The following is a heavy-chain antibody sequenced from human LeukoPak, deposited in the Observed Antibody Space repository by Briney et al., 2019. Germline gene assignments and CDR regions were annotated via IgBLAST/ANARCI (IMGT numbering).Heavy chain of an antibody. CDR1: GFSFNSYG. D-gene: IGHD2-21*02. Sequence: GRSLXLSCAASGFSFNSYGMHWVRQAPGKGXEWVAVISYDGSKKYYADSVKGRFTISRDNSKNTLYLQMNSLRAEDTAAYYCAKDDREPCTSGADCYFSGKWGQGTLVTVSS. V-gene: IGHV3-30*18. J-gene: IGHJ4*02. CDR2: ISYDGSKK. CDR3: AKDDREPCTSGADCYFSGK.